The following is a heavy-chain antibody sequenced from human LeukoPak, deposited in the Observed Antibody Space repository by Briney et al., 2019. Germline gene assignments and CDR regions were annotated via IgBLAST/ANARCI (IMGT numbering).Heavy chain of an antibody. D-gene: IGHD2/OR15-2a*01. CDR1: GFTFSRYA. Sequence: GGSLRLSCTASGFTFSRYAMNWVRQAPGKGLEWVSGIGAGGTFTYYADSVKGRFTIFRDNSRNTLYLQMNSLSAEDTAVYYWAKDLACTTFGYYFDYWGQGTLVTVSS. CDR2: IGAGGTFT. J-gene: IGHJ4*02. CDR3: AKDLACTTFGYYFDY. V-gene: IGHV3-23*01.